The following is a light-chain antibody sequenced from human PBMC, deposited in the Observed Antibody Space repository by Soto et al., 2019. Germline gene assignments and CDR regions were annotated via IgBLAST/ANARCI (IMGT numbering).Light chain of an antibody. V-gene: IGLV2-14*01. CDR2: EVS. Sequence: QSALTPPAFVSGSRGQTIAISCTGTGSEVGGYNHVSWYQQYPGKAPKLMIFEVSNRPSGVSDRFSGSKSGNTASLTISGLQAEDEADYFCTSYTTSSTWVFGGGNKVTVL. CDR1: GSEVGGYNH. CDR3: TSYTTSSTWV. J-gene: IGLJ3*02.